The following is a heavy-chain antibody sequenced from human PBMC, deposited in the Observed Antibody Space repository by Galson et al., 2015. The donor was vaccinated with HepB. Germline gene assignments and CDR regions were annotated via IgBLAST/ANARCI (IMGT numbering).Heavy chain of an antibody. J-gene: IGHJ3*02. Sequence: SLRLSCAASGFTFSSYWMSWVRQTPAKGLERVANIKHDGSEDYHVDSVKGRFTISKDNADNSVYLQMNSLRAEDTAVYYCARDRGFRAFDIWGQGTMVTVSS. CDR3: ARDRGFRAFDI. V-gene: IGHV3-7*01. CDR1: GFTFSSYW. D-gene: IGHD3-10*01. CDR2: IKHDGSED.